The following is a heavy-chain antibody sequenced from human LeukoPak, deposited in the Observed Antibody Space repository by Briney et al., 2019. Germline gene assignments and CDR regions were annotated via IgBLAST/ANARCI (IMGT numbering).Heavy chain of an antibody. CDR1: GYTFTDYY. CDR3: STYYDDVWGTSKPAFDI. V-gene: IGHV1-69-2*01. D-gene: IGHD3-16*01. CDR2: VDPEDGET. J-gene: IGHJ3*02. Sequence: ASVKVSCKVSGYTFTDYYMHWVQQAPGKGLEWMGLVDPEDGETIYAEKFQGRVTITADTSTDTAYMELSSLRSEDTAVYYCSTYYDDVWGTSKPAFDIWGQGTMGTGS.